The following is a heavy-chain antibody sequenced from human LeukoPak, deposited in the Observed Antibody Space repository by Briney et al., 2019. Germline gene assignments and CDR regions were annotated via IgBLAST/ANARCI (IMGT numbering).Heavy chain of an antibody. CDR1: GFTFSNYG. V-gene: IGHV3-33*06. D-gene: IGHD5-18*01. CDR3: AKDPGGFGGYSYAHWGSSYFDY. J-gene: IGHJ4*02. Sequence: GRSLRLSCAASGFTFSNYGMHWVRQAPGKGLEWVALIWYDGSNKYYADSVKGRFTISRDNSKNTLFLLMNSLRAEDTAVYYCAKDPGGFGGYSYAHWGSSYFDYWGQGTLVTVSS. CDR2: IWYDGSNK.